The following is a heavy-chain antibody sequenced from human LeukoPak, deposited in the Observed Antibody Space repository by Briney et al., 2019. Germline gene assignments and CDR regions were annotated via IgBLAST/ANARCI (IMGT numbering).Heavy chain of an antibody. V-gene: IGHV3-23*01. CDR2: ISGSGDGT. Sequence: AASLRLSCAASGFTFSSYAMSWVRQPPGKGLEWASGISGSGDGTYSADSVKGRFTISRDNPNNTLYLQTNSLRVEDTAFYYCAKTRSVVVAAAINSWGRGTLVTVSS. J-gene: IGHJ4*02. CDR3: AKTRSVVVAAAINS. D-gene: IGHD2-15*01. CDR1: GFTFSSYA.